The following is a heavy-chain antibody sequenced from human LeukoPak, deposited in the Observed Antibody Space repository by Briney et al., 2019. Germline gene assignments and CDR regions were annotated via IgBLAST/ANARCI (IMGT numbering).Heavy chain of an antibody. V-gene: IGHV4-4*09. CDR2: IYTSGST. D-gene: IGHD2-2*01. Sequence: SETLSLTCTVSGGSISSYYWSWIRQPPGKGLEWIGYIYTSGSTNYNPSLKSRVTISVDTSKNQFSLKLSSVTAADTAVYYCARTMVCCSSTSCPPAYFDYWGQGTLVTVSS. CDR1: GGSISSYY. CDR3: ARTMVCCSSTSCPPAYFDY. J-gene: IGHJ4*02.